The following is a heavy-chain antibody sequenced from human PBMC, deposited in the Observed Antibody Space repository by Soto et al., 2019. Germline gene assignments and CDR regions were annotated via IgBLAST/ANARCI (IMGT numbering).Heavy chain of an antibody. J-gene: IGHJ6*02. CDR2: IYHSGST. V-gene: IGHV4-38-2*01. CDR3: ASLNIAVVPAAIDGMDV. Sequence: PSETLSLTCAVSGYSISSGYYWGWIRQPPGKGLEWIGSIYHSGSTYYNPSLKSRVTISVDTSKNQFSLKLSSVTAADTAVYYCASLNIAVVPAAIDGMDVWGQGTTVTVS. D-gene: IGHD2-2*01. CDR1: GYSISSGYY.